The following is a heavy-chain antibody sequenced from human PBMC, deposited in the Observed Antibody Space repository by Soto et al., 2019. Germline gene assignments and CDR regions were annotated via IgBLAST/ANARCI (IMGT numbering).Heavy chain of an antibody. V-gene: IGHV1-69*13. CDR1: GGTFSSYA. J-gene: IGHJ4*02. Sequence: GASVKVSCKASGGTFSSYAISWVRQAPGQGLEWMGGIIPIFGTANYAQKFQGRVTITADESTSTAYMELSSLRSEDTAVYYCARVSIFGVVTHYFDYWGQGTLVTVSS. CDR2: IIPIFGTA. CDR3: ARVSIFGVVTHYFDY. D-gene: IGHD3-3*01.